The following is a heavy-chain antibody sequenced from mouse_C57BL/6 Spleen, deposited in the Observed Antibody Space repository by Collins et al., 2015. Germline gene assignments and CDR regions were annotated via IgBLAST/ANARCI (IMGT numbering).Heavy chain of an antibody. CDR3: TRWGLLRLWYFDV. CDR2: IDPETGGT. V-gene: IGHV1-15*01. J-gene: IGHJ1*03. D-gene: IGHD2-3*01. Sequence: QVQLQQSGAELVRPGASVTLSCKASGYTFTDYEMHWVKQTPVHGLEWIGAIDPETGGTAYNQKFKGKAILTADKSSSTAYMELRSLTSEDSAVYYCTRWGLLRLWYFDVWGTGTTVTVSS. CDR1: GYTFTDYE.